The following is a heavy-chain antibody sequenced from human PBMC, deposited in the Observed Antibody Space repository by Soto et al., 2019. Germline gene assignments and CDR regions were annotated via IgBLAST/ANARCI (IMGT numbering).Heavy chain of an antibody. CDR3: MKRPGGYDFWSGYYFDR. D-gene: IGHD3-3*01. J-gene: IGHJ4*02. CDR1: GFIFRNHA. CDR2: ITSNGGST. V-gene: IGHV3-64D*06. Sequence: PWGCLRLSCSVSGFIFRNHAMHWVRQAPGKGLEYVSGITSNGGSTNYADSVKGRFTISRDNNKNMLYLQMSSLRAEDTAVYYCMKRPGGYDFWSGYYFDRWGQGTLVTVSS.